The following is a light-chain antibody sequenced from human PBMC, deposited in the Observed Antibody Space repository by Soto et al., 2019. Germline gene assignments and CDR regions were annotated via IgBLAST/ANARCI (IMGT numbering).Light chain of an antibody. J-gene: IGKJ2*01. CDR3: QQYGDSPPTYT. CDR2: GTS. CDR1: QSVNSRY. V-gene: IGKV3-20*01. Sequence: EIVVTQSPGTLSLFPGERATLSCRASQSVNSRYLAWYQQNPGQAPRLLIYGTSTRATGIPDRFSGSGSGTDFTLTISRLEPEDFAVYYCQQYGDSPPTYTFGQGTKVDIK.